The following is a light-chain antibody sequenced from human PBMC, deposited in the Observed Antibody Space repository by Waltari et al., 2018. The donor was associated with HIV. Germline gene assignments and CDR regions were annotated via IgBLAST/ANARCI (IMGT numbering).Light chain of an antibody. V-gene: IGKV1-39*01. Sequence: IPMTQCPSSLSPSVRVRVSLTSRAGQNIHTFLNWYQQQPGSAPKLLIFGASRLPSGVPSRFSGSGSETDFTLTIDNLQVEDFATYYCLQTDSMPLTFGPGTKVD. CDR3: LQTDSMPLT. CDR2: GAS. CDR1: QNIHTF. J-gene: IGKJ3*01.